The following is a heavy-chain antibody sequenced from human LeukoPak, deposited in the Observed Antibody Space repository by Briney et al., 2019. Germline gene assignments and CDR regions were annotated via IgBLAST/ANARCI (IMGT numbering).Heavy chain of an antibody. V-gene: IGHV3-23*01. D-gene: IGHD5-24*01. Sequence: GGSLRLSCAASGFTFSSYGMSWVRQAPGKGLEWVSAISGSGGSTYYADSVKGRFTISRDNSKNTLYLQMNSLRAEDTAVYYCAKDLGDGYNAVGHDYWGQGTLVTVSS. CDR2: ISGSGGST. J-gene: IGHJ4*02. CDR3: AKDLGDGYNAVGHDY. CDR1: GFTFSSYG.